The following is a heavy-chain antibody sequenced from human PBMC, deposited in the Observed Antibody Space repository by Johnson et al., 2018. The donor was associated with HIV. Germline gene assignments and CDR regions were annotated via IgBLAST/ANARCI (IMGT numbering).Heavy chain of an antibody. CDR2: ISWNSGSI. D-gene: IGHD6-19*01. CDR3: AKVHSSCAFDI. CDR1: GFTFDDYA. Sequence: VQLVESGGGLVQPGGSLRLSCAASGFTFDDYAMHWVRQAPGKGLEWVSGISWNSGSIGYADSVKGRFTISRDNAKNSLYLQMNSLRAEDTALYYCAKVHSSCAFDIWGQGTMVTVSS. V-gene: IGHV3-9*01. J-gene: IGHJ3*02.